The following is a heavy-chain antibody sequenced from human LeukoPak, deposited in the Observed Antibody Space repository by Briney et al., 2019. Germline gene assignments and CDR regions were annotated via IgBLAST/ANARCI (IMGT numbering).Heavy chain of an antibody. Sequence: ASVKVSCKASGYTFTSYGISWVRQAPGQGLEWMGWISAYNGNTNYAQKLQGRVTMTTDTSTSTVYMDLRGQRSDDTAVYYCARDWPSPTAGDHDYWGQGTLVTVSS. J-gene: IGHJ4*02. CDR1: GYTFTSYG. CDR2: ISAYNGNT. V-gene: IGHV1-18*01. D-gene: IGHD2-21*02. CDR3: ARDWPSPTAGDHDY.